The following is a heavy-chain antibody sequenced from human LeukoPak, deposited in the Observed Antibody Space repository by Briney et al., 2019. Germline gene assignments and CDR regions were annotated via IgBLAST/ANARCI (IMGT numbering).Heavy chain of an antibody. CDR1: EFTFSSYG. D-gene: IGHD3-22*01. J-gene: IGHJ4*02. CDR3: ANENYYDSSAYLDY. Sequence: GGSLRLSCAASEFTFSSYGMHWVRQAPGKGLEWVAVISSDGSNKYYADSVKGRFTISRDNSKNTLYLQMSSLRAEDTAVYYCANENYYDSSAYLDYWGQGTLVTVSS. CDR2: ISSDGSNK. V-gene: IGHV3-30*18.